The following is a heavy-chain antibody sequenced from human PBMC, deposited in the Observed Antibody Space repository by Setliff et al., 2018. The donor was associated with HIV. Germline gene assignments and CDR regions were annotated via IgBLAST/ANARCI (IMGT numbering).Heavy chain of an antibody. CDR2: ISSTGRYI. Sequence: GSLRLSCAAAGFTFSKFSMSWVRQAPGKGLEWISSISSTGRYIDYADSLRCRFTISRDNARRNSLYLHLIDLGAEDTAIYYCARDAYGDSYFDYWGQGTLVTVSS. D-gene: IGHD4-17*01. CDR3: ARDAYGDSYFDY. J-gene: IGHJ4*02. CDR1: GFTFSKFS. V-gene: IGHV3-21*01.